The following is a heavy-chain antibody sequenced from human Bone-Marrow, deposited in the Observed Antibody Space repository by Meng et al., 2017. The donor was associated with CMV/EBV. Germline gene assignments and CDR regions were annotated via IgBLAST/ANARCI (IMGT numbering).Heavy chain of an antibody. D-gene: IGHD2-2*01. CDR3: AKEACSTTSCYYNYYYGLDV. J-gene: IGHJ6*02. V-gene: IGHV3-23*03. CDR1: GFTFSSYV. CDR2: IYSGGTST. Sequence: GESLKISCAASGFTFSSYVMSWVRQASGKGLEWVSVIYSGGTSTHYADSVKGRFTISRDNSKNTLFLQMNSLRTEDTAVYYCAKEACSTTSCYYNYYYGLDVWGQGTTVTVSS.